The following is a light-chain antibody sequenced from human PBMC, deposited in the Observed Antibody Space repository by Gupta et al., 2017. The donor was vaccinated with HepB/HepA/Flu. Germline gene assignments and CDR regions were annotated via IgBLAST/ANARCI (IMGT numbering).Light chain of an antibody. V-gene: IGKV3-20*01. CDR3: QQYGNSPQT. Sequence: EIVLTQSPGTLSLSPGDRATLSCRASQSVSSSYLAWYRQKPGQAPRLLIYGASSRATGIPGRFSGSGSGTDFTLTISRLEPEDFAVYYCQQYGNSPQTFGQGTKVEIK. J-gene: IGKJ1*01. CDR2: GAS. CDR1: QSVSSSY.